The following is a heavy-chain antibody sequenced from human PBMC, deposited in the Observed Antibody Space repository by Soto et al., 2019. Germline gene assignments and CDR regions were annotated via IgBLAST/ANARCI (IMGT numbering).Heavy chain of an antibody. V-gene: IGHV4-31*03. CDR2: IYYSGST. D-gene: IGHD1-1*01. CDR3: ARIQRYPMSAFDI. Sequence: SETLSLTCTVSGGSISSGGYYWSWIRQHPGKGLEWIGYIYYSGSTYYNPSLKSRVTISVDTSKNQFSLKLSSVTAADTAVYYCARIQRYPMSAFDIWGQGTMVTVSS. CDR1: GGSISSGGYY. J-gene: IGHJ3*02.